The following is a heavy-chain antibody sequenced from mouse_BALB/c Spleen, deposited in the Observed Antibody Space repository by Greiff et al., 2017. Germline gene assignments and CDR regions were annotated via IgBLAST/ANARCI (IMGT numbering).Heavy chain of an antibody. D-gene: IGHD4-1*01. CDR2: ISYDGSN. CDR1: GYSITSGYY. Sequence: ESGPGLVKPSQSLSLTCSVTGYSITSGYYWNWIRQFPGNKLEWMGYISYDGSNNYNPSLKNRISITRDTSKNQFFLKLNSVTTEDTATYYCAREGLGRRFAYWGQGTLVTVSA. V-gene: IGHV3-6*02. J-gene: IGHJ3*01. CDR3: AREGLGRRFAY.